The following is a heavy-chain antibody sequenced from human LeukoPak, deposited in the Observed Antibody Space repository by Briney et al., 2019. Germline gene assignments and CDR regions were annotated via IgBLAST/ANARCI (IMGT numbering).Heavy chain of an antibody. J-gene: IGHJ4*02. CDR3: ARDSSGGYSYGTAIDY. CDR1: GFTVSSNY. Sequence: GGSLRLSCAASGFTVSSNYMSWVRQAPGKGLEWVSVIYSGGSTYYADSVKGRFTISRDNSKNTLYPQMNSLRAEDTAVYYCARDSSGGYSYGTAIDYWGQGTLVTVSS. D-gene: IGHD5-18*01. CDR2: IYSGGST. V-gene: IGHV3-66*02.